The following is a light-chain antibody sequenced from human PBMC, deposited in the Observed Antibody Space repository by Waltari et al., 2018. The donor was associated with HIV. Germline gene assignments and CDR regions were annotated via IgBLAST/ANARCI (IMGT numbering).Light chain of an antibody. V-gene: IGKV4-1*01. CDR2: WAS. J-gene: IGKJ2*01. CDR3: QQYYTTPLT. CDR1: QSILYSSNNKNF. Sequence: DIVMTQSPDSLAVSLDERATINCQSSQSILYSSNNKNFLAWYQQKPGQPPKLLIYWASTRESGVPDRVSGSGSETDFTLTISSLQAEDVAVYYCQQYYTTPLTFGQGTKLEIK.